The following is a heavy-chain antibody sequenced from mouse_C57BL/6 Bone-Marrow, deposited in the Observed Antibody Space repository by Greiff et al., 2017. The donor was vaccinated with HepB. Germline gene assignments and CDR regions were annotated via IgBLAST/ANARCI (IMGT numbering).Heavy chain of an antibody. CDR2: IHPNSGST. Sequence: QVQLKQPGAELVKPGASVKLSCKASGYTFTSYWMHWVKQRPGQGLEWIGMIHPNSGSTNYNEKFKSKATLTVDKSSSTAYMQLSSLTSEDSAVYYCARSGITTVPYYFDYWGQGTTLTVSS. D-gene: IGHD1-1*01. V-gene: IGHV1-64*01. J-gene: IGHJ2*01. CDR1: GYTFTSYW. CDR3: ARSGITTVPYYFDY.